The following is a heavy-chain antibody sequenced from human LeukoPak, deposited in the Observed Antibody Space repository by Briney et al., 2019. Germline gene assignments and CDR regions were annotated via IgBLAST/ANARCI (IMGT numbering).Heavy chain of an antibody. D-gene: IGHD3-22*01. CDR2: AHNDGDTK. CDR1: GLTFSSYW. CDR3: ATGSGSYYSH. V-gene: IGHV3-33*01. Sequence: GRSLRLSCAASGLTFSSYWMHWVRQAPGKGLEWVAVAHNDGDTKYYADSVRGRFTISRDNSKNTLHLQMSSLRAEDTAVYYCATGSGSYYSHWGQGTLVTVSS. J-gene: IGHJ4*02.